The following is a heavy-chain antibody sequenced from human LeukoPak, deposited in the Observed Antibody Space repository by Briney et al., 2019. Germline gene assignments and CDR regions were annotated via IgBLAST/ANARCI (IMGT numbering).Heavy chain of an antibody. Sequence: PGGSLRLSCTASGFTLSSYEISWIRQAPGKGLEWVSSIDYSGGSTYYADSVKGRFTISRDNSKNTLYLQLNSLRGEDTAVYYCAKDRAVGAARRSFDYWGQGTLVTVSS. CDR1: GFTLSSYE. V-gene: IGHV3-23*01. CDR3: AKDRAVGAARRSFDY. J-gene: IGHJ4*02. CDR2: IDYSGGST. D-gene: IGHD1-26*01.